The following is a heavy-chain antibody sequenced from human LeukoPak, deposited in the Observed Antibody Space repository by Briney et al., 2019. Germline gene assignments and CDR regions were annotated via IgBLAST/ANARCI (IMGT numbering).Heavy chain of an antibody. V-gene: IGHV1-2*04. Sequence: ASVKVSCKASGYTFTGYYMHWVRQAPGQGLEWMGWINPNSGGTNYAQKFQGWVTMTRDTSISTAYLQWSSLKASDTAMYYCAGGRSGWYTAFDIWGQGTMVTVSS. CDR1: GYTFTGYY. CDR2: INPNSGGT. D-gene: IGHD6-19*01. CDR3: AGGRSGWYTAFDI. J-gene: IGHJ3*02.